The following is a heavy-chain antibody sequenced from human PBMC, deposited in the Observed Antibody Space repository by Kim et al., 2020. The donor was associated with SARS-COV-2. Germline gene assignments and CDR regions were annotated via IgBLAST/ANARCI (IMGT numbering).Heavy chain of an antibody. J-gene: IGHJ4*02. CDR2: NK. V-gene: IGHV3-30*02. CDR3: AKGGSEAMGY. D-gene: IGHD5-18*01. Sequence: NKYYAAPVRGRFTISRDNSKSTLYRQMNSRRAEDTAVYYCAKGGSEAMGYWGQGTLVTVSS.